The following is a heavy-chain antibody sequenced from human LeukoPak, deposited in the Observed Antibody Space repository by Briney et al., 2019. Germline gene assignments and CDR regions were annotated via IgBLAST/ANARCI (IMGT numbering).Heavy chain of an antibody. CDR1: GFTFTSHG. V-gene: IGHV3-30*02. J-gene: IGHJ5*02. CDR2: IRYDGSNK. CDR3: ARGRRSGGITMIRGVKDRGWFDP. D-gene: IGHD3-10*01. Sequence: GGSLRLSCAASGFTFTSHGMHWVRQAPGKGLEWVARIRYDGSNKYYADSVKGRFTISRDDSKKMLYLQMNSLRPEDTAVYYCARGRRSGGITMIRGVKDRGWFDPWGQGTLVTVSS.